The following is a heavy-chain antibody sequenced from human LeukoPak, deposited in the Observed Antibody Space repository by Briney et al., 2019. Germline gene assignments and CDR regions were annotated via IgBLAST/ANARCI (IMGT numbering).Heavy chain of an antibody. Sequence: ASVKVSCKAPGYTFTSYGISWVRQAPGQGLEWMGWISAYNGNTNYAQKLQGRVTMTTDTSTSTAYMELRSLRSDDTAVYYCARDDPVVPAAIPGDYWGQGTLVTVSS. CDR1: GYTFTSYG. CDR2: ISAYNGNT. D-gene: IGHD2-2*02. CDR3: ARDDPVVPAAIPGDY. J-gene: IGHJ4*02. V-gene: IGHV1-18*01.